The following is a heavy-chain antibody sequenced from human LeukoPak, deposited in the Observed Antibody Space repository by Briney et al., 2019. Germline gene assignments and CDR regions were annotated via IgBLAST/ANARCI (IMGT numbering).Heavy chain of an antibody. CDR2: IKQDGSEK. V-gene: IGHV3-7*03. D-gene: IGHD1-1*01. J-gene: IGHJ4*02. CDR1: GFTFSSYW. CDR3: AATNNWNLGFNY. Sequence: GGSLRLSCAASGFTFSSYWMSWVRQAPGKGLEWVANIKQDGSEKYYVDSVKGRFTISRDNAKNSLYLQMNSLRSEDMALYYCAATNNWNLGFNYWGQGTLVTVSS.